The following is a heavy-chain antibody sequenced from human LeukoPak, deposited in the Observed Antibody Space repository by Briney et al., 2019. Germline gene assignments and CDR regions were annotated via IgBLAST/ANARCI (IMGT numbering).Heavy chain of an antibody. CDR3: AKEIYGDSTGGRFQH. D-gene: IGHD4-17*01. CDR2: MNPNSGNT. J-gene: IGHJ1*01. Sequence: GASLKVSCKASGYTFTSYDINWVRQATGQGLEWMGWMNPNSGNTGYAQKFQGRVTITRNTSISTAYMELSSLRSEDTAVYYCAKEIYGDSTGGRFQHWGQGTLVTVSS. V-gene: IGHV1-8*03. CDR1: GYTFTSYD.